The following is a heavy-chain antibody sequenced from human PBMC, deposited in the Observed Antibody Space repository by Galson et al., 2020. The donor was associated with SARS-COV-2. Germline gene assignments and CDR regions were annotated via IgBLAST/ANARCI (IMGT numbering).Heavy chain of an antibody. J-gene: IGHJ6*02. CDR1: GVAVRYNY. CDR3: ARDHYYGSGREIEFNYYGMDV. V-gene: IGHV3-53*01. CDR2: IYSGGNT. Sequence: GGSLRLSCAASGVAVRYNYMNWVRQAPGKGLEWVSVIYSGGNTYYADSVKGRFTISRDNSKNTLYLQMNSLRAEDTAVYFCARDHYYGSGREIEFNYYGMDVWGQGTTVTVSS. D-gene: IGHD3-10*01.